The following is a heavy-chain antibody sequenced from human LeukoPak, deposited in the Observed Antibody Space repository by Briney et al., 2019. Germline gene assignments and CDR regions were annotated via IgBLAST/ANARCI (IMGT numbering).Heavy chain of an antibody. CDR3: AKEQRIRHCSEGVCMEGYYFDY. CDR1: GFNFNMFA. CDR2: LSRSGTTT. J-gene: IGHJ4*02. V-gene: IGHV3-23*01. Sequence: GGSLRLSCTGTGFNFNMFAMHWVRQDPGKGLEWVSGLSRSGTTTNYADSVKGRFTISRDRSQHTMFLQLNSLRPEDTAVYYCAKEQRIRHCSEGVCMEGYYFDYWGQGTLVTVS. D-gene: IGHD2-15*01.